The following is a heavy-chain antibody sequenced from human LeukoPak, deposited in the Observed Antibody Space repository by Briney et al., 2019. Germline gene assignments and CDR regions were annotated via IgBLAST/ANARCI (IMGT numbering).Heavy chain of an antibody. Sequence: PSETLSLTCTVSGGSISSSSYYWGWIRQPPGKGLEWFGYIHYSGSTNYNPSLKSRVTTSVDTSKKQFSLKLRSVTAADTAVYYCARSVSWGLLVRDDAFDIWGQGTMVTVSS. CDR3: ARSVSWGLLVRDDAFDI. D-gene: IGHD2-21*01. CDR1: GGSISSSSYY. J-gene: IGHJ3*02. CDR2: IHYSGST. V-gene: IGHV4-61*05.